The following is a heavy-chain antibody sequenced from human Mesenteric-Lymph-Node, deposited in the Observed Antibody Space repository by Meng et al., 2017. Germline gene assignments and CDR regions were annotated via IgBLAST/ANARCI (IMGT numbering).Heavy chain of an antibody. V-gene: IGHV4-39*07. Sequence: QMRLEQSGAGVLQPSETLDVTCKISGGIISSYGYYWDRVGQPPGKGLEWVGVIYHSGITSSKPSLKRRVTISVDTSKNQFSLKLTSGTAAATAVYCCARGGSWYDYFDDWGQGALVTVSS. CDR2: IYHSGIT. J-gene: IGHJ4*02. D-gene: IGHD6-13*01. CDR3: ARGGSWYDYFDD. CDR1: GGIISSYGYY.